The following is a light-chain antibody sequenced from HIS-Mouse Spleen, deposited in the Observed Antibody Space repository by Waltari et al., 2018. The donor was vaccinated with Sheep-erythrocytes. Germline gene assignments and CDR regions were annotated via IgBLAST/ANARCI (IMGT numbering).Light chain of an antibody. CDR3: QQSYSTPYT. J-gene: IGKJ2*01. Sequence: DIQMTQSPSSLSASVGDRVTITCRASQSISSYLNWYQQKPGKAPKLLIYAASSLQSGVPSRFSDSGSGTDFTLTISSLQPEDFATYYCQQSYSTPYTFGQGIKLEIK. CDR1: QSISSY. V-gene: IGKV1-39*01. CDR2: AAS.